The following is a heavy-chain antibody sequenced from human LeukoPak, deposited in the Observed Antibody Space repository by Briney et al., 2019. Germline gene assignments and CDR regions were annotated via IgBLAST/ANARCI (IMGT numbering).Heavy chain of an antibody. V-gene: IGHV1-46*01. Sequence: GASVKVSCKAFGYTFTSNYMHWVRQAPGQGPEWMGVISPSGGSTTYAQKFQGRVTLTRDMSTSTDYLELSSLRSEDTAVYYCARVPRTTGFDYWGQGTLVTVSS. CDR2: ISPSGGST. CDR3: ARVPRTTGFDY. J-gene: IGHJ4*02. CDR1: GYTFTSNY. D-gene: IGHD4-17*01.